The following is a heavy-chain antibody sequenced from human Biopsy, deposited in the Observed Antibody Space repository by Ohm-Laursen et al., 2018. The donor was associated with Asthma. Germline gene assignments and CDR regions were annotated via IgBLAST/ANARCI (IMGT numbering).Heavy chain of an antibody. CDR3: ARKAGSCISRTCYSLDF. CDR2: INSVFGTS. D-gene: IGHD2-2*01. J-gene: IGHJ4*02. V-gene: IGHV1-69*13. Sequence: SVKVSCKSLGGTFNTYVIGWVRQAPGQGLEWMGGINSVFGTSTYPQKFQDRVTITADDSTSTVYMELSSPRSEDTAVYYCARKAGSCISRTCYSLDFWGQGTLVTVSS. CDR1: GGTFNTYV.